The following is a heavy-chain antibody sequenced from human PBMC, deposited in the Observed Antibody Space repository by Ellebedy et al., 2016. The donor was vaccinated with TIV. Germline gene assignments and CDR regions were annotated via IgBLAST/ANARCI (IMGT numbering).Heavy chain of an antibody. J-gene: IGHJ4*02. D-gene: IGHD2-15*01. CDR2: ISGSGGST. V-gene: IGHV3-23*01. CDR3: AKERPRYCSGGSCHTPLDY. CDR1: GFTFSSYA. Sequence: GESLKISCAASGFTFSSYAMSWVRQAPGKGLEWVSAISGSGGSTYYADSVKGRFTISRDNSKNTLYLQMNSLRAEDTAVYYCAKERPRYCSGGSCHTPLDYWGQGTLVTVSS.